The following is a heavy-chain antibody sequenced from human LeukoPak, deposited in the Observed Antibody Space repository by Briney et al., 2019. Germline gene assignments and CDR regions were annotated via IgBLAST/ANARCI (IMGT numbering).Heavy chain of an antibody. J-gene: IGHJ6*02. V-gene: IGHV1-2*02. Sequence: ASVKVSCKASGYTFTGYYMHWVRQAPGQGLERMGWINPNSGGTNYAQKFQGRVTMTRDTSISTAYMELSRLRSDDTAVYYCARDRTIFGVALRYGMDVWGQGTTVTVSS. CDR1: GYTFTGYY. CDR3: ARDRTIFGVALRYGMDV. D-gene: IGHD3-3*01. CDR2: INPNSGGT.